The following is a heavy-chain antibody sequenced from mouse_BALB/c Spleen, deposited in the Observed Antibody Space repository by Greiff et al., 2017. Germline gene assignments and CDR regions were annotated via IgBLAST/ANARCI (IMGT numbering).Heavy chain of an antibody. J-gene: IGHJ3*01. CDR2: IWTGGGT. D-gene: IGHD2-14*01. Sequence: VQLKESGPGLVAPSQSLSITCTVSGFSLTSYDISWIRQPPGKGLEWLGVIWTGGGTNYNSAFMSRLSISKDNSKSQVFLKMNSLQTDDTAIYYCVRDYRYDGAWFAYWGQGTLVTVSA. CDR3: VRDYRYDGAWFAY. V-gene: IGHV2-9-2*01. CDR1: GFSLTSYD.